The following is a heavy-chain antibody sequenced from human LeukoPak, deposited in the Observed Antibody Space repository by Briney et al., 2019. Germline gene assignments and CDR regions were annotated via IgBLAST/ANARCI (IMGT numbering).Heavy chain of an antibody. CDR3: ARDRVTSYRYAPFFDY. V-gene: IGHV1-69*04. D-gene: IGHD5-18*01. Sequence: SVKVSCKASGYTFTSYAISWVRQAPGQGLEWMGRIIPILGIANYAQKFQGRVTITADKSTSTAYMELSSLRSEDTAVYYCARDRVTSYRYAPFFDYWGQGTLVTVSS. J-gene: IGHJ4*02. CDR2: IIPILGIA. CDR1: GYTFTSYA.